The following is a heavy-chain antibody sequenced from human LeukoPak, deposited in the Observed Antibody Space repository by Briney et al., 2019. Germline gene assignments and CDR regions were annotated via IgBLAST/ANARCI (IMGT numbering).Heavy chain of an antibody. V-gene: IGHV1-18*01. J-gene: IGHJ4*02. CDR3: ARDLPAYTGYETHDH. Sequence: GASVKVSCKTSGYTFTHYSISWVRQAPGQGLEWMGWSSAYNGNTDYAQKFQGRVTMTTDTSTSTAYMELRSLRSDDTAVYYCARDLPAYTGYETHDHWGQGTLVTVSS. CDR2: SSAYNGNT. D-gene: IGHD5-12*01. CDR1: GYTFTHYS.